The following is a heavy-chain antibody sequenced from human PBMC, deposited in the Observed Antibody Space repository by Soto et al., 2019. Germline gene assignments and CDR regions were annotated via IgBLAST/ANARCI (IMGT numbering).Heavy chain of an antibody. CDR2: ILYDGSQK. CDR1: GFAFSAYG. CDR3: ARESWNKNPRPGDYLDY. V-gene: IGHV3-30*03. Sequence: QVQLVESGGGVVQPGRSLRLSCAASGFAFSAYGMHWVRQAPGKGLEWVAVILYDGSQKYYADSVKGRFTISRDNSKNTLYLQMHSLTTEDTAVYYCARESWNKNPRPGDYLDYWGQGTLVTVSS. D-gene: IGHD1-1*01. J-gene: IGHJ4*02.